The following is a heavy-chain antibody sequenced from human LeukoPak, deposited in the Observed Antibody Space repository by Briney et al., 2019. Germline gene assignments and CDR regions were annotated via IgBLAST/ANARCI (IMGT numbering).Heavy chain of an antibody. V-gene: IGHV4-59*01. Sequence: SETLSLTCTVSGGSNSSYYWSWIRQPPWKGLEWIGYIYYSGSTKYNPSLKSRVTISVDTSKNQFSLKMSSVTAADTAVYYCARNHGSGRGEWFDPWGQGTLVTVSS. CDR2: IYYSGST. D-gene: IGHD3-10*01. CDR1: GGSNSSYY. J-gene: IGHJ5*02. CDR3: ARNHGSGRGEWFDP.